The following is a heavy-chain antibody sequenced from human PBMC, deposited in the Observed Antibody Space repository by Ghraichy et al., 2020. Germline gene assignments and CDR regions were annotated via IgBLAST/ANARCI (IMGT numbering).Heavy chain of an antibody. CDR2: ISGSGGST. D-gene: IGHD6-13*01. CDR3: AKDWQQLAPNYFDY. V-gene: IGHV3-23*01. Sequence: GESLNISCAASGFTFSSYAMSWVRQAPGKGLEWVSAISGSGGSTYYADSVKGRFTISRDNSKNTLYLQMNSLRAEDTAVYYCAKDWQQLAPNYFDYWGQGTLVTVSS. J-gene: IGHJ4*02. CDR1: GFTFSSYA.